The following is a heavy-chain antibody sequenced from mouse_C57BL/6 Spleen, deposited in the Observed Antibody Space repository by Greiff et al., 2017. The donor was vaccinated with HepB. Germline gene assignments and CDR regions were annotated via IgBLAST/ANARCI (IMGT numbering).Heavy chain of an antibody. J-gene: IGHJ1*03. CDR2: INPSNGGT. Sequence: QVQLKESGTELVKPGASVKLSCKASGYTFTSYWMHWVKQRPGQGLEWIGNINPSNGGTNYNEKFKSKATLTVDKSSSTAYMQLSSLTSEDSAVYYCARSEATMSTTDWYFDVWGTGTTVTVSS. CDR1: GYTFTSYW. V-gene: IGHV1-53*01. D-gene: IGHD2-4*01. CDR3: ARSEATMSTTDWYFDV.